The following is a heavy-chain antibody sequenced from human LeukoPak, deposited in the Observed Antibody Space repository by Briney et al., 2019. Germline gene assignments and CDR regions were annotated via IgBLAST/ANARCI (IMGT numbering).Heavy chain of an antibody. CDR3: AKRGVVIRVFLVGFHKEAYYFDS. D-gene: IGHD3-10*01. Sequence: GGSLRLSCAVSGITLSNYGMSGVRQAPGKGLEWVAGLSGSGGGTNYADSVQGRFAISRDNPKNTLYLQMNSLRAEDTAVYFCAKRGVVIRVFLVGFHKEAYYFDSWGQGALVTVSS. CDR2: LSGSGGGT. J-gene: IGHJ4*02. V-gene: IGHV3-23*01. CDR1: GITLSNYG.